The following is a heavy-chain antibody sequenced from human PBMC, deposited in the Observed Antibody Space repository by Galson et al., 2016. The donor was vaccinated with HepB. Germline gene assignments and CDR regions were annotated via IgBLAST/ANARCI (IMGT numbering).Heavy chain of an antibody. J-gene: IGHJ4*02. V-gene: IGHV4-39*07. CDR1: DVSLTNTRYY. Sequence: SETLSLTCSVSDVSLTNTRYYWGWVRQAPGRGLEWISAVYITGSTYSDPSLKSRVTMSIDTAKNNFSLRLNSVTAGDTAVYYCARAGPDYYGYYFDYRGQGILVTVSS. CDR2: VYITGST. CDR3: ARAGPDYYGYYFDY. D-gene: IGHD3-10*01.